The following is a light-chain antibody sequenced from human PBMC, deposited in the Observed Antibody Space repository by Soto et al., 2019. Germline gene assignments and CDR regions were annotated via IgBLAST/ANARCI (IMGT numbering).Light chain of an antibody. CDR1: QSVSSN. V-gene: IGKV3-15*01. CDR2: VAS. J-gene: IGKJ4*01. CDR3: QQYNVWCLT. Sequence: EIVMTQSPATLSVSPGERATLSCRASQSVSSNLAWYQQKPGQTPKLLIYVASTRATGIPARFSGSGSGTEFTLTISSLQSEDFAVYYCQQYNVWCLTFGGGTKVEFK.